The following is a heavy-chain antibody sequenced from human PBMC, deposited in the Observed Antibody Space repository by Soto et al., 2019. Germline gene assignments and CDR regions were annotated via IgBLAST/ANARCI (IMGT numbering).Heavy chain of an antibody. D-gene: IGHD6-13*01. CDR1: GFDFSSLW. J-gene: IGHJ4*02. CDR3: VRLGGSRWADL. V-gene: IGHV3-74*01. Sequence: EVRLVESGGGLVHAGAFRTVSCEASGFDFSSLWVHWVRQAPGKGLEWVGRIDNRGIGTNYADAVRGRFTVSRDNAKNLLYLQMTGLRADDTGIYFCVRLGGSRWADLWGQGTLVTVSS. CDR2: IDNRGIGT.